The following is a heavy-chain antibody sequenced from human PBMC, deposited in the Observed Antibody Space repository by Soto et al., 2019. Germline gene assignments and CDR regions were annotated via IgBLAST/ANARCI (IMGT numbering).Heavy chain of an antibody. CDR2: IYFSGTT. CDR1: GGSISSGDYY. V-gene: IGHV4-31*03. CDR3: ARRDRSGFSYWLDT. J-gene: IGHJ5*02. Sequence: SETLSLTCTVSGGSISSGDYYWSWIRQHPGKGLEWIGTIYFSGTTYYNPSLKSRVTISVDTSKNQFSLNLSSVTAADTAVYYCARRDRSGFSYWLDTWGQGTLVTVSS. D-gene: IGHD3-22*01.